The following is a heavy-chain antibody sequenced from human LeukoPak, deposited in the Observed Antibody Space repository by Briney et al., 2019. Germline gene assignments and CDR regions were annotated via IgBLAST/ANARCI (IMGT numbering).Heavy chain of an antibody. Sequence: GRSLRLSCAAAGFTFDDYAMHWVRQAPGKGLEWVSTINWNSGRMEYADSVKGRFTISRDNAKNSLYLQMNSLRDEDTALYYCAKDGQRRAVSVVTYMDVWGKGTTVTVSS. CDR1: GFTFDDYA. CDR3: AKDGQRRAVSVVTYMDV. D-gene: IGHD6-19*01. J-gene: IGHJ6*03. V-gene: IGHV3-9*01. CDR2: INWNSGRM.